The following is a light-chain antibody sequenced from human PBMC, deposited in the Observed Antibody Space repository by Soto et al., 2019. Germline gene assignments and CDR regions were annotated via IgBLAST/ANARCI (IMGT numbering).Light chain of an antibody. CDR3: QQYNSYSAT. J-gene: IGKJ1*01. V-gene: IGKV1-5*03. CDR1: RSPSDC. Sequence: DIQVTQSPSSLSAAVGDRVTITCRASRSPSDCLAWYQQRPGEAPRMLISKASTLESGVPSRFNGSGSGTHFTLTITSLQPDDSAPYYCQQYNSYSATFGQGTKVDI. CDR2: KAS.